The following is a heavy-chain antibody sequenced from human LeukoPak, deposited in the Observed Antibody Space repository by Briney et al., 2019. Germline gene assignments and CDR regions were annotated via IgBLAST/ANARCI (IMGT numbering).Heavy chain of an antibody. CDR1: GGSISSYY. Sequence: PSETLSLTCTVSGGSISSYYWSWIRQPPGKGLEWIGYIYYSGSTNYNPSLKSRVTISVDTSKNQFSLKLSSVTAADTAVYYCARHVKEYYYGSGSYFTFDYWGQGTLVTVSS. D-gene: IGHD3-10*01. J-gene: IGHJ4*02. V-gene: IGHV4-59*08. CDR2: IYYSGST. CDR3: ARHVKEYYYGSGSYFTFDY.